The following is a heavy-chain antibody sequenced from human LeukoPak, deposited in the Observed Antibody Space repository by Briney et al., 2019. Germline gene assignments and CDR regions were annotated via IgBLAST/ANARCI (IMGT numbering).Heavy chain of an antibody. J-gene: IGHJ4*02. CDR2: ISGSGGST. Sequence: GGSLRLSCAASGFTFNSYAMSWVRQAPGKGLEWVAAISGSGGSTYYAASVKGRFTISRDNSKNTLFLHMSSLRAEDTAVYYCAKDRDPIQRTQFDYWGQGHLVTVSS. V-gene: IGHV3-23*01. D-gene: IGHD5-18*01. CDR3: AKDRDPIQRTQFDY. CDR1: GFTFNSYA.